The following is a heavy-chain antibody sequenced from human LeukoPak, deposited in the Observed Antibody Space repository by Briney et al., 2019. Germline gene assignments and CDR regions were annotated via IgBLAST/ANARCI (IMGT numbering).Heavy chain of an antibody. Sequence: ASVKVSCKASGYTFTSYYMHWVRQAPGQGLEWMGIINPSGGSTSYAQKFQGRVTMTRDTSTSTVYMELSSLRSEDTAVYYCARGQTSGSYVLGYFDYWGQGTLVTVSS. CDR3: ARGQTSGSYVLGYFDY. V-gene: IGHV1-46*01. CDR2: INPSGGST. CDR1: GYTFTSYY. D-gene: IGHD1-26*01. J-gene: IGHJ4*02.